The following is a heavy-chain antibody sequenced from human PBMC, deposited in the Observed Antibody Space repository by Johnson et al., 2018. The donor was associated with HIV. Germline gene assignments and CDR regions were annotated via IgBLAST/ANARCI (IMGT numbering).Heavy chain of an antibody. D-gene: IGHD2-2*01. Sequence: QMLLVESGGGLVKPGGSLRLSCAASGFTFSDYYMSWIRQAPGKGLEWVSYISSSGSTIYYADSVKGRFTISRDNSKNTLYLQMNSLRAEDTAVYYCAKDGSDIVVVPARGDAFDIWGQGTMVTVCS. V-gene: IGHV3-11*01. CDR3: AKDGSDIVVVPARGDAFDI. J-gene: IGHJ3*02. CDR1: GFTFSDYY. CDR2: ISSSGSTI.